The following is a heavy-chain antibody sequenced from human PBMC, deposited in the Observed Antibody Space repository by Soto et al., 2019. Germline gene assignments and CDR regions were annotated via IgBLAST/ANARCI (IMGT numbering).Heavy chain of an antibody. CDR2: IWHDGSQK. J-gene: IGHJ4*02. V-gene: IGHV3-33*08. CDR3: VRDGVGGTKFFGFLDC. CDR1: GVIFNGYG. Sequence: GESLKISCAVPGVIFNGYGMHWVRQAPGKGLDWVAVIWHDGSQKYYADSVKGRFTISRDNSRNTLYLQMDSLRDEDTAIYYCVRDGVGGTKFFGFLDCWGQGTLVTVSS. D-gene: IGHD3-9*01.